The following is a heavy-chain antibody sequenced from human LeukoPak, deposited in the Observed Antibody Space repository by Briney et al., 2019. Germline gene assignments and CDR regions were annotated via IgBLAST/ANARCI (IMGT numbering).Heavy chain of an antibody. D-gene: IGHD3-9*01. CDR2: ISSSGSTI. CDR1: GFTFSSYE. J-gene: IGHJ4*02. V-gene: IGHV3-48*03. CDR3: ATDLLTYDNFDY. Sequence: GGSLRLSCAASGFTFSSYEMNWVRQAPGKGLEWVSYISSSGSTIYYADSVKGRSTISRDNAKNSLYLQMNSLRAEDTAVYYCATDLLTYDNFDYWGQGTLVTVSS.